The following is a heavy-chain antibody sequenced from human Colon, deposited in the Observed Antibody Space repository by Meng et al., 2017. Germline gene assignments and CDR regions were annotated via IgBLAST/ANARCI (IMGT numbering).Heavy chain of an antibody. J-gene: IGHJ4*02. CDR2: IYYSGST. CDR1: GGSVSSGSYY. CDR3: ARGMTNGITFGGVIVN. V-gene: IGHV4-61*01. D-gene: IGHD3-16*02. Sequence: QVQLPGSCPGLVRPSETLSLTCTVSGGSVSSGSYYWSWIRQPPGKGLEWIGYIYYSGSTNYNPSLKSRVTISVDTSKNQFSLKLSSVTAADTAVYYCARGMTNGITFGGVIVNWGQGTLVTVAS.